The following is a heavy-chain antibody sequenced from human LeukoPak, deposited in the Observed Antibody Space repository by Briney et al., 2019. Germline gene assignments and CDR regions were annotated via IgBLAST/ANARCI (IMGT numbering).Heavy chain of an antibody. CDR2: IIPIFGTA. Sequence: ASVKVSCKASGGTFSSYAISWVRQAPGQGLEWLGGIIPIFGTANYAQKFQGRVPITTDESTSTAYMALSSLRSEDTAVYYCARVARTPSGYYYYYMDVWGKGTTVTVSS. J-gene: IGHJ6*03. CDR3: ARVARTPSGYYYYYMDV. CDR1: GGTFSSYA. V-gene: IGHV1-69*05. D-gene: IGHD4-23*01.